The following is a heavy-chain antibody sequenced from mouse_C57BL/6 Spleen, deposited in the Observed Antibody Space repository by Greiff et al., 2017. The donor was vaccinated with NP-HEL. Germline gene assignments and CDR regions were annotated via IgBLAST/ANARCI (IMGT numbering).Heavy chain of an antibody. CDR3: ARGDYDDWDEFAY. J-gene: IGHJ3*01. CDR1: GYSITSGYY. Sequence: EVKLQESGPGLVKPSQSLSLTCSVTGYSITSGYYWNWIRQFPGNKLECMGYIRYDGSNNYNPSLKNRISITRDTSKNQFFLKLNSVTTEDTATYYCARGDYDDWDEFAYWGQGTLVTVSA. CDR2: IRYDGSN. D-gene: IGHD2-4*01. V-gene: IGHV3-6*01.